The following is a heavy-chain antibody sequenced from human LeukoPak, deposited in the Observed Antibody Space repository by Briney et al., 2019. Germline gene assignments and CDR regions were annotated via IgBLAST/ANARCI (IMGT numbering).Heavy chain of an antibody. Sequence: GGSLRLSCAASGFTFSSYWMHWVRHAPGKGLVWVSRINSDGSSTSYADSVKGRFTISRDNAKNTLYLQMNSLRAEDTAVYYCASVFEDWGAFDIWGQGTMVTVSS. D-gene: IGHD3-16*01. CDR2: INSDGSST. J-gene: IGHJ3*02. V-gene: IGHV3-74*01. CDR1: GFTFSSYW. CDR3: ASVFEDWGAFDI.